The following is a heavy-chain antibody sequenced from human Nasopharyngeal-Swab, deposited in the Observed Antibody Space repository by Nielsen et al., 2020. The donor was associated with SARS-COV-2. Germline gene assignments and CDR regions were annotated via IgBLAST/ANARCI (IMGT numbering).Heavy chain of an antibody. CDR1: GGSISSGTYY. D-gene: IGHD5-18*01. CDR3: VRGQLWLDY. CDR2: IYSSRNS. Sequence: SETLSLTCTVSGGSISSGTYYWSWIRQPAGKGLEWIGRIYSSRNSNYNPSLKSRVTISVDTSKNQFSLRLSSVTAADTAVYYCVRGQLWLDYWGQGTLVTVSS. V-gene: IGHV4-61*02. J-gene: IGHJ4*02.